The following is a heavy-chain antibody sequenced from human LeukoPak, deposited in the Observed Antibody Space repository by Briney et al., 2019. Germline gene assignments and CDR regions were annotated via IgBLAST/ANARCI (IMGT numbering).Heavy chain of an antibody. J-gene: IGHJ5*02. CDR3: ARDPAQRYCSSTSCYADGWSVWFDP. CDR2: IYYSGST. CDR1: GGSISPYY. V-gene: IGHV4-59*12. D-gene: IGHD2-2*01. Sequence: SETLSLTCTVSGGSISPYYWSWIRQPPGKGLEWIGYIYYSGSTKYNPSLKSRVTISVDTSKNQFSLKLSSVTAADTAVYYCARDPAQRYCSSTSCYADGWSVWFDPWGQGTLVTVSS.